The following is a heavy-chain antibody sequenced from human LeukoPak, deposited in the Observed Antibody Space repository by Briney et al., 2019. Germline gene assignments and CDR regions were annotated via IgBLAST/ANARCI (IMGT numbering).Heavy chain of an antibody. V-gene: IGHV4-38-2*02. Sequence: SETLSLTCTVSGYSISSGYFWGWIRQPPGKGLEWIGTIYHSGSTYYNASLESRVTISVDTSKNQFSLKLSSVTAADTAVYYCARDTYYYGSGSYRLDVWGKGTTVTISS. CDR2: IYHSGST. CDR3: ARDTYYYGSGSYRLDV. CDR1: GYSISSGYF. D-gene: IGHD3-10*01. J-gene: IGHJ6*03.